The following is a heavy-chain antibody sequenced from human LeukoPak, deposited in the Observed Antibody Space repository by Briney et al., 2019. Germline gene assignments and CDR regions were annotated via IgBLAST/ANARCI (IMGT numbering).Heavy chain of an antibody. V-gene: IGHV4-59*08. CDR3: ARVVVFGVVSSDYYYYYMDV. CDR1: GGSINSYY. D-gene: IGHD3-3*01. Sequence: SETLSLTCTVSGGSINSYYWSWIRQPPGKGPEWIAYISYSGSTSYNPSLKSRVTISVDKSKNQFSLKLSSVTAADTAVYYCARVVVFGVVSSDYYYYYMDVWGKGTTVTVSS. CDR2: ISYSGST. J-gene: IGHJ6*03.